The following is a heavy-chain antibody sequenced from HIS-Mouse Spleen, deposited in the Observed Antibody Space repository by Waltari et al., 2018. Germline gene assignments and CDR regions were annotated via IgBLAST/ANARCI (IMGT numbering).Heavy chain of an antibody. J-gene: IGHJ3*02. D-gene: IGHD3-22*01. CDR2: IKQDGSET. CDR3: VSEDYDSSGYSDAFDM. Sequence: EVQLVESGGGLVQPGGSLRLSCAASGFTFSSYWMSWVRQATGTGLEWVANIKQDGSETYYVDSVKGRLTIAEDTAKNSLYLQMNGLSAEDTAVYYCVSEDYDSSGYSDAFDMWGQGTMVTVSS. CDR1: GFTFSSYW. V-gene: IGHV3-7*01.